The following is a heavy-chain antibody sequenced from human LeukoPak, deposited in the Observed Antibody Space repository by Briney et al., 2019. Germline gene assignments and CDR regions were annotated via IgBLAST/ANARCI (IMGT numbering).Heavy chain of an antibody. CDR2: IYPGDSDT. Sequence: GESLKISCKASGYRFTTYWIGWVRQMPGKGLEWMGIIYPGDSDTRYSPSFQGQVTISADKSISTAYLQWSSLKASDTAMYYCARQFCGGATCSSPGDWFDPWGQEPWSPSPQ. D-gene: IGHD2-21*01. V-gene: IGHV5-51*01. CDR3: ARQFCGGATCSSPGDWFDP. CDR1: GYRFTTYW. J-gene: IGHJ5*02.